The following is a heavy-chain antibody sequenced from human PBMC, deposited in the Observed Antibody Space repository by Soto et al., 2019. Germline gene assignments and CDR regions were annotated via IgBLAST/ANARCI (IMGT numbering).Heavy chain of an antibody. V-gene: IGHV3-15*01. D-gene: IGHD2-2*01. CDR2: IKSKTDGGTT. Sequence: GGSLRLSCAASGFTFSNAWMSWVRQAPGKGLEWVGRIKSKTDGGTTDYAAPVKGRFTISRDDSKNTLYLQMNSLKTEDTAVYYCTTDYASGQYCSSTSCYAFDIWGQGTMVTVSS. J-gene: IGHJ3*02. CDR1: GFTFSNAW. CDR3: TTDYASGQYCSSTSCYAFDI.